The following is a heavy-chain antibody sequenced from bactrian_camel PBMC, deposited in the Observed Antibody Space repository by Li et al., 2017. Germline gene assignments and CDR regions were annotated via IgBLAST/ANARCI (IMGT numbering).Heavy chain of an antibody. V-gene: IGHV3-3*01. D-gene: IGHD2*01. Sequence: HVQLVESGGGSVQTGGSLRLSCEVQGSTNSVLAMGWFRQAPGKDREGVAAIGVTGADTYYHDSVKGRFTISRDAAKFAVHLQVTNLQPEDSAMYYCAVGGALSLWWFSGYGVDSWGDGTQVTVS. CDR1: GSTNSVLA. CDR2: IGVTGADT. J-gene: IGHJ7*01.